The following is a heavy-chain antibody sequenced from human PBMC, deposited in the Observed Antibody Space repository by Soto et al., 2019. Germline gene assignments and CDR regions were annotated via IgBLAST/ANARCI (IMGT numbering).Heavy chain of an antibody. CDR3: EKCPGSTVTTYFDY. V-gene: IGHV3-23*01. CDR1: GFSFSSYA. J-gene: IGHJ4*02. CDR2: ISGGSNT. D-gene: IGHD4-17*01. Sequence: GGSLRLSCAASGFSFSSYAMSWVRQAPGKGLEWVSSISGGSNTYYADSVKGRFTISRDNSKNTLFLQMNSLRAEDTAIYYCEKCPGSTVTTYFDYWGQGTLVTVSS.